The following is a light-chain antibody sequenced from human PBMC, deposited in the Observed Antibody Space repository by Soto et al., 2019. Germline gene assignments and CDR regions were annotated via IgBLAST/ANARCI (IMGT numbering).Light chain of an antibody. Sequence: EIVVTQSPGTLSLSPGERATLSCRASQSVSNNYLAWYQQNPGPAPRLLIYDASNRATGVPARFSGSGSGTDFTLTISSLEPDDFAVYYCQQRSNWLTFGQGTRLEI. CDR2: DAS. CDR3: QQRSNWLT. CDR1: QSVSNNY. V-gene: IGKV3-11*01. J-gene: IGKJ5*01.